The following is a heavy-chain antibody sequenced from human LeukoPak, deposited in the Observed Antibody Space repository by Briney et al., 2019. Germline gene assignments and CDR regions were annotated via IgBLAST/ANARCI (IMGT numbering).Heavy chain of an antibody. CDR3: ARDLRGLNFYDRSDY. V-gene: IGHV3-7*01. Sequence: GGSLRLSCAASGFTFSTYWMSWVRQAPGKGREWVANIKQDGSEKYYVDSVKGRFTVSRDNTKNSLYLQMHSLTAEDTAVYYCARDLRGLNFYDRSDYWGQGTLVTVSS. CDR1: GFTFSTYW. D-gene: IGHD3-22*01. CDR2: IKQDGSEK. J-gene: IGHJ4*02.